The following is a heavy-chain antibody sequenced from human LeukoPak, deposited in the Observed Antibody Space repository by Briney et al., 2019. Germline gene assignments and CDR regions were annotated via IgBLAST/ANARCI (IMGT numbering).Heavy chain of an antibody. CDR1: GESFSAYS. CDR2: IIPGASS. V-gene: IGHV4-34*01. Sequence: PSETLSLTCAVYGESFSAYSWTWIRQAPGKALEYIGEIIPGASSNYNPSLKNRVTISVATPKNQVFLELTSVTAADTAVYYCARGRYDGDYKGGFYYFDFWGQGTLVTVSS. CDR3: ARGRYDGDYKGGFYYFDF. J-gene: IGHJ4*02. D-gene: IGHD4-17*01.